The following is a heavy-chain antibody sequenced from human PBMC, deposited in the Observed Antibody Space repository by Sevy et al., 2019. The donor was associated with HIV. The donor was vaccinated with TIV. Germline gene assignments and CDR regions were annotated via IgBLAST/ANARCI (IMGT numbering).Heavy chain of an antibody. CDR2: IRRNSHEPYGGTT. Sequence: GGSLRLSCTSSGFTFGDYAMSWFRQAPGKGLEWVAFIRRNSHEPYGGTTEYAASVKGRFTFSRDDSKSIAYLQMNSLKTEDTAVYYCTRALATADTPEYYFDYWGQGILVTVSS. D-gene: IGHD5-12*01. CDR3: TRALATADTPEYYFDY. CDR1: GFTFGDYA. J-gene: IGHJ4*02. V-gene: IGHV3-49*03.